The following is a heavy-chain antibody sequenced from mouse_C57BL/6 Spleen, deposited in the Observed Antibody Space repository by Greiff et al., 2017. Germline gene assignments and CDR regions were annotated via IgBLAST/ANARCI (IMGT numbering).Heavy chain of an antibody. J-gene: IGHJ2*01. CDR1: GYTFTSYW. D-gene: IGHD2-4*01. CDR3: ARGPIYDSLDY. V-gene: IGHV1-69*01. CDR2: IDPSDSYT. Sequence: QVQLQQPGAELVMPGASVKLSCKASGYTFTSYWMHWVKQRPGQGLEWIGEIDPSDSYTNYTQKFKGKSTLTVDKSSSTAYMQLSSLTSEDSAVYYCARGPIYDSLDYGGQGTTLTVSS.